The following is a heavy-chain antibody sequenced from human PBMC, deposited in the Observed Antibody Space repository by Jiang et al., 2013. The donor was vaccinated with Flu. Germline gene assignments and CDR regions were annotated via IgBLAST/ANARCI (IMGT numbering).Heavy chain of an antibody. CDR1: GGSISSSSYY. CDR2: IYYSGST. V-gene: IGHV4-39*07. D-gene: IGHD3-22*01. CDR3: ARLLYYYDSSGYYLGYFDY. J-gene: IGHJ4*02. Sequence: TLSLTCTVSGGSISSSSYYWGWIRQPPGKGLEWIGSIYYSGSTYYNPSLKSRVTISVDTSKNQFSLKLSSVTAADTAVYYCARLLYYYDSSGYYLGYFDYWGQGTLVTVSS.